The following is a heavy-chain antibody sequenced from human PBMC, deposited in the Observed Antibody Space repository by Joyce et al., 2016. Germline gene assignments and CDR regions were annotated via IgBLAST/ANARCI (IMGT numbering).Heavy chain of an antibody. V-gene: IGHV3-21*01. J-gene: IGHJ4*02. CDR3: ARDEVGAAAYIDY. CDR1: GFIFSDYT. CDR2: ISSSSRYI. D-gene: IGHD1-26*01. Sequence: EVQLVESGGGLVKPGGSLRLSCAASGFIFSDYTRNWVRQIPGKGLEWVQSISSSSRYIYYADSFKGRFTISRDNAKNSLYLQVNSLRADDTAVYYCARDEVGAAAYIDYWGQGTLVTVSS.